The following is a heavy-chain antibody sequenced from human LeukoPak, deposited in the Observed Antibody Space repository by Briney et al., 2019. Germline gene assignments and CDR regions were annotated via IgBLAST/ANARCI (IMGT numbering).Heavy chain of an antibody. CDR3: ARGEGSPYYDILTGYYPEYFQH. CDR1: GYTFTSYG. D-gene: IGHD3-9*01. J-gene: IGHJ1*01. V-gene: IGHV1-18*01. Sequence: ASVKVSCKASGYTFTSYGISWVRQAPGQGLEWMGWSSGYNGNTNYAQKLQGRVTMTTDTSTSTAYMELRSLRSDDTAVYYCARGEGSPYYDILTGYYPEYFQHWGQGTLVTVSS. CDR2: SSGYNGNT.